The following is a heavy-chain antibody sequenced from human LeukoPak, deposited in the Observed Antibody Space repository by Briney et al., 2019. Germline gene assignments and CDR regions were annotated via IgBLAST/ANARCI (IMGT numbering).Heavy chain of an antibody. CDR1: GFTFSNYA. D-gene: IGHD3-9*01. V-gene: IGHV3-23*01. CDR3: AKWGDYDVLTGYYVSDY. Sequence: GAPLRLSCAASGFTFSNYAMSWVRQAPGKGLEWVSAITGSGGNTYYADSVKGRFTISRDNSKNTVFLQMNSLRAEDTAVYYCAKWGDYDVLTGYYVSDYWGQGTLVTVSS. J-gene: IGHJ4*02. CDR2: ITGSGGNT.